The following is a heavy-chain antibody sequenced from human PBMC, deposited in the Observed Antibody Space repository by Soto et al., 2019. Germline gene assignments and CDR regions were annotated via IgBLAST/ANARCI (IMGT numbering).Heavy chain of an antibody. CDR2: ISSSSGTI. CDR3: TTSAYMDV. CDR1: GSTFSSYS. V-gene: IGHV3-48*01. D-gene: IGHD1-26*01. Sequence: GGSLRLSCAASGSTFSSYSMNWVRQAPGKGLEWVSYISSSSGTIYYADSVKGRFTISRDDAKNSLYLQMNSLRAEDTAVYYATTSAYMDVWGKGTTVTVSS. J-gene: IGHJ6*03.